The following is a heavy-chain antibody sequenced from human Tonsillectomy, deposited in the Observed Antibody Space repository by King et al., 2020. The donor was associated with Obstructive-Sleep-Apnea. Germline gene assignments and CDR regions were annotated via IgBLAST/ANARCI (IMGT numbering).Heavy chain of an antibody. Sequence: VQLQESGPGLVKASETLSLTCTVSGGSISSSSYWGWIRQPPGKGLEWIGHIYYSGSTYYNPSLKSRVTISVDTSKNQFSLELNSVTAADTAVYYCARSDRDIAMGLFDHWGQGALVTVSS. V-gene: IGHV4-39*07. CDR1: GGSISSSSY. D-gene: IGHD5-18*01. CDR2: IYYSGST. CDR3: ARSDRDIAMGLFDH. J-gene: IGHJ4*02.